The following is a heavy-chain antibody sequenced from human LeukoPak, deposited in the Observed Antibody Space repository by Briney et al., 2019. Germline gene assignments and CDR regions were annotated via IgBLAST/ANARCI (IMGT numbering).Heavy chain of an antibody. V-gene: IGHV1-2*02. J-gene: IGHJ5*02. D-gene: IGHD3-9*01. CDR1: GYTFTGYY. CDR2: INPNSGGT. CDR3: ARGRNYNILTGFPRGHNWFDP. Sequence: ASVKVSCKASGYTFTGYYMHWVRQAPGQGLEWMGWINPNSGGTNYAQKFQGRVTMTTDTSTSTAYMELRSLRSDDTAVYYCARGRNYNILTGFPRGHNWFDPWGQGTLVTVSS.